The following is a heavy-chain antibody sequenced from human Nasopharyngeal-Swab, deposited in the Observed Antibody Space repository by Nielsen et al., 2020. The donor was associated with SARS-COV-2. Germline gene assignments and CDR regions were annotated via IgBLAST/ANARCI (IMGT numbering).Heavy chain of an antibody. CDR2: INTNTGNP. CDR3: ARGGGWFGELLGGYYYYYYMDV. V-gene: IGHV7-4-1*02. D-gene: IGHD3-10*01. J-gene: IGHJ6*03. Sequence: WVRQAPGQGLEWMGWINTNTGNPTYAQGFTGRFVFSLDTSVSTAYLQISSLKAEDTAVYYCARGGGWFGELLGGYYYYYYMDVWGKGTTVTVSS.